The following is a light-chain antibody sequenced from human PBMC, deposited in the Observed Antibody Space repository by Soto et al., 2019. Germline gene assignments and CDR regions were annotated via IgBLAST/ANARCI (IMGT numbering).Light chain of an antibody. J-gene: IGKJ1*01. CDR2: LGS. CDR3: MKALQRRT. Sequence: DIVMTQSPLSLPVTPGEPASISCRSSQSLLHSNGYKYLDWYLQKPGQSPQLLIYLGSNRASGVPDRFSGSGSGTDFTLKISRVEAEDVGVYYCMKALQRRTFGPGTKVDIK. V-gene: IGKV2-28*01. CDR1: QSLLHSNGYKY.